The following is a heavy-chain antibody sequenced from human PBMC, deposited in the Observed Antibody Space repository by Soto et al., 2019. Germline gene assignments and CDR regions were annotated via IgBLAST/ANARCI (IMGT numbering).Heavy chain of an antibody. CDR1: GGSISSGDYY. CDR3: ARTRIQLWENEYYFDY. D-gene: IGHD5-18*01. Sequence: QVQLQESGPGLVKPSQTLSLTCTVSGGSISSGDYYWSWIRQPPGKGLEWIGYIYYSGSTYYNPSLKSRVTISVDTSKNQFSLKLSSVTAADTAVYYCARTRIQLWENEYYFDYWGQGTLVTVSS. V-gene: IGHV4-30-4*01. CDR2: IYYSGST. J-gene: IGHJ4*02.